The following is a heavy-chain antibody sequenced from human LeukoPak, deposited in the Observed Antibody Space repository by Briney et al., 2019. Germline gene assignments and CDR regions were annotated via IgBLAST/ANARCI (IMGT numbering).Heavy chain of an antibody. J-gene: IGHJ6*02. Sequence: ASVKVSCKASGYTFTGYYIHWVRQAPGQGLEWMGWINPNSGGTNYAQKFQGRVTMTRDTSISTAYMELSRLRSDDTAVYYCASEGHYYDSSGYYYVDYYYGMDVWGQGTTVTVSS. V-gene: IGHV1-2*02. CDR3: ASEGHYYDSSGYYYVDYYYGMDV. D-gene: IGHD3-22*01. CDR2: INPNSGGT. CDR1: GYTFTGYY.